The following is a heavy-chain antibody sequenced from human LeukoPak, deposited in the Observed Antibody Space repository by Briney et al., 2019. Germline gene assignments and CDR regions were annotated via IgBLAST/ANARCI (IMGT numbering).Heavy chain of an antibody. CDR2: IYTSGST. Sequence: SETLSLTCTVSGGSISSYYWSWIRQPAGKGLEWIGRIYTSGSTNYNPSLKSRVTISLDTSKNHFSLKVSSVTAADTAVYYCAREYLEYGSGNDYFDYWGQGTLVTVSS. V-gene: IGHV4-4*07. CDR1: GGSISSYY. CDR3: AREYLEYGSGNDYFDY. D-gene: IGHD3-10*01. J-gene: IGHJ4*02.